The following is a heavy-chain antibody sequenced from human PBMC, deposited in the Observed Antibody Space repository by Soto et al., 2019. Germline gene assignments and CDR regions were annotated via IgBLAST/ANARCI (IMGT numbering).Heavy chain of an antibody. Sequence: GGSLSLSCAASGFTFSSYAMHWVRQAPGKGLEWVAVISYDGSNKYYADSVKGRFTISRDNSKNTLYLQMNSLRAEDTAVYYCAREGTRDFWSGYLQPFMDVWGQGTTVTVSS. CDR2: ISYDGSNK. D-gene: IGHD3-3*01. V-gene: IGHV3-30-3*01. CDR3: AREGTRDFWSGYLQPFMDV. CDR1: GFTFSSYA. J-gene: IGHJ6*02.